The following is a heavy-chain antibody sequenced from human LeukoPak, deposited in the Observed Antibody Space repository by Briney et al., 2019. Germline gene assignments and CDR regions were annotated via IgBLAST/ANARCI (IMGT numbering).Heavy chain of an antibody. V-gene: IGHV3-23*01. J-gene: IGHJ4*02. CDR3: AKDLIARGDSYEFDY. CDR1: GFTFSSYV. Sequence: GGSLRLSCAASGFTFSSYVMNWVRQAPGKGLEWVSSISGSAGSTYYGDSVKGRFTVSRDNSKNTLYLQMNSLRAEDTAVYYCAKDLIARGDSYEFDYWGQGTLVTVSS. D-gene: IGHD5-18*01. CDR2: ISGSAGST.